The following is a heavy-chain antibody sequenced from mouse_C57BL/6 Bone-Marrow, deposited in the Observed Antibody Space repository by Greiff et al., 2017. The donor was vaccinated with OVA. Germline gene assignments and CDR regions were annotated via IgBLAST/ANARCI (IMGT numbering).Heavy chain of an antibody. D-gene: IGHD1-1*01. CDR3: ARGRNWLGYYCYFGY. J-gene: IGHJ2*01. V-gene: IGHV1-42*01. CDR2: INPSTGGT. Sequence: EVMLVESGPELVKPGASVKISCKASGYSFTGYYMNWVKQSPEKSLEWIGEINPSTGGTTYNQKFKAKATLTVDKSSSTAYMQLKSLTSEDSAVYYCARGRNWLGYYCYFGYWGQGTTLTVSS. CDR1: GYSFTGYY.